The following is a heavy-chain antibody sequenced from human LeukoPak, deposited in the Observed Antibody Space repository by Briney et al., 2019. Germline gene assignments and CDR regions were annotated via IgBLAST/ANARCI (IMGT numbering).Heavy chain of an antibody. CDR3: ARVSPFGVPDY. J-gene: IGHJ4*02. CDR1: GGSISRSSYY. CDR2: IYYSGST. D-gene: IGHD3-16*01. V-gene: IGHV4-61*05. Sequence: SETLSLSCTVSGGSISRSSYYWGWIRQPPGKGLEWIGYIYYSGSTNYNPSLKSRVTISVDTSKNQFSLKLSSVTAADTAVYYCARVSPFGVPDYWGQGTLVTVSS.